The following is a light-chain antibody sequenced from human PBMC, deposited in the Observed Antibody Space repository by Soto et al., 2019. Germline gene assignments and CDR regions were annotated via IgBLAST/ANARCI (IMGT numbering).Light chain of an antibody. J-gene: IGKJ2*01. CDR3: QHLNDYRYT. CDR2: AAS. Sequence: DLQLTQSPSFLSASVGDRVTITCRASQAISSSLAWYQHNPGKAPKLLIYAASTLQNGVPSSFSVSGCVTEFTLTISSLLPEDFATDYCQHLNDYRYTFGQGTKVEIK. V-gene: IGKV1-9*01. CDR1: QAISSS.